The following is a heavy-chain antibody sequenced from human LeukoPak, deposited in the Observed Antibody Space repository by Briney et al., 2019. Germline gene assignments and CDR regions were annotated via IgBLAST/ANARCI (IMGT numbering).Heavy chain of an antibody. V-gene: IGHV3-23*01. CDR2: VSLSDNI. Sequence: GGALSLSCAASGFTFSSYGMTWVRQAPGKGLEWVSLVSLSDNIFYADSVKGRLTISRDNSKSTGHLQMDSLRVDDTAVYYCAKVATPNTLDALDIWGQGTLVTVSS. CDR1: GFTFSSYG. J-gene: IGHJ3*02. CDR3: AKVATPNTLDALDI. D-gene: IGHD1/OR15-1a*01.